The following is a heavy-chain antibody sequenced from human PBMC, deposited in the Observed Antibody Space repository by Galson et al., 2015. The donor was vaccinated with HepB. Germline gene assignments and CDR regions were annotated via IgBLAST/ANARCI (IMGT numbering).Heavy chain of an antibody. CDR3: ARPEPPTYAIFGVVGAFDI. D-gene: IGHD3-3*01. J-gene: IGHJ3*02. Sequence: SETLSLTCTVSGGSISSSSYYWGWIRQPPGKGLEWIGSIYYSGSTYYNPSLKSRVTISVDTSKNQFSLKLSSVTAADTAVYYCARPEPPTYAIFGVVGAFDIWGQGTMVTVSS. CDR1: GGSISSSSYY. V-gene: IGHV4-39*01. CDR2: IYYSGST.